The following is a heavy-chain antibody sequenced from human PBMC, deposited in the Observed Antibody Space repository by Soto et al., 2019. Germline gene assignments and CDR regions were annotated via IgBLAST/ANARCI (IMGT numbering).Heavy chain of an antibody. Sequence: EVQLVESGGGLVKPGGSLRLSCAASGFTFSSYSMNWVRQAPGKGLEWVSSISSSSSYIYYAGSVKGRFTISRDNAKNSRYLQMNSLRADDAAVYYCAGGAYYYVSGGYYSYWGQGPLVTVSS. D-gene: IGHD3-22*01. V-gene: IGHV3-21*01. CDR1: GFTFSSYS. CDR2: ISSSSSYI. J-gene: IGHJ4*02. CDR3: AGGAYYYVSGGYYSY.